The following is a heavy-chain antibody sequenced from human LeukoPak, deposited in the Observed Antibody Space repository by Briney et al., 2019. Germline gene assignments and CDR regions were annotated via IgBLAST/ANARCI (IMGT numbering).Heavy chain of an antibody. Sequence: GESLKISCKGSGYSFTNYWIGWVRQMPGKGLEWMGITYPGDSDTRYSPSFQGQVTTSADKSISTAYLQWSSLTASDTAIYYCARLLDYYDSSGSLLGAFDIWGQGTMVTVSS. D-gene: IGHD3-22*01. V-gene: IGHV5-51*01. J-gene: IGHJ3*02. CDR2: TYPGDSDT. CDR3: ARLLDYYDSSGSLLGAFDI. CDR1: GYSFTNYW.